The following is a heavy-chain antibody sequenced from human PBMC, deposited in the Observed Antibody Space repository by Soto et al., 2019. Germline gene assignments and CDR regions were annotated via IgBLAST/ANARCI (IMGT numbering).Heavy chain of an antibody. Sequence: SETLSLTCAVYGGSFSGYYWSWIRQPPGKGLEWIGEINHSGSTNYNPSLKSRVTISVDTSKNQFSLKLSSVTAADTAVYYCARGTSYFDYWGQGTLVTVTS. CDR2: INHSGST. J-gene: IGHJ4*02. D-gene: IGHD2-2*01. CDR3: ARGTSYFDY. CDR1: GGSFSGYY. V-gene: IGHV4-34*01.